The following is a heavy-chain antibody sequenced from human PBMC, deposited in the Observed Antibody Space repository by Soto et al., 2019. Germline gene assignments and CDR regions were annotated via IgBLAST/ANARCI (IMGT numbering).Heavy chain of an antibody. J-gene: IGHJ4*02. V-gene: IGHV4-39*01. Sequence: QLQLQESGPGLVKPSETLSLTCTVSGGSISSSSYYWGWIRQPPGKGLEWIGSIYYSGSTYYNPSLKSRVTISVDTSKNQFSRKLSSVTAADTAVYYCASGATGVTMGRGVIISNNIIDYWGQGTLVTVSS. CDR1: GGSISSSSYY. CDR2: IYYSGST. D-gene: IGHD3-10*01. CDR3: ASGATGVTMGRGVIISNNIIDY.